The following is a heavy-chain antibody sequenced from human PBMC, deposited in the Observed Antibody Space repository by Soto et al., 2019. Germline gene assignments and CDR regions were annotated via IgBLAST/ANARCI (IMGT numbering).Heavy chain of an antibody. Sequence: QVQLQESGPGLVKPSQTLSLICTVSGCSISSDNSYWSWIRQHPGKGLEWIGYIFYRGSTYYNPFLRSRVTISVDTSKNHFSLKVKSVTAADTAVYYWARDPRVVAAAEVHYYGMDVWGQGTTVTVSS. CDR1: GCSISSDNSY. CDR3: ARDPRVVAAAEVHYYGMDV. V-gene: IGHV4-31*03. D-gene: IGHD6-13*01. J-gene: IGHJ6*02. CDR2: IFYRGST.